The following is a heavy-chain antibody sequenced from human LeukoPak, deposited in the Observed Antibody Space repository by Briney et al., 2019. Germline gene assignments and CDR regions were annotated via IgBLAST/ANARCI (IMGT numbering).Heavy chain of an antibody. CDR1: GFTFSDYY. V-gene: IGHV3-11*04. CDR2: ISSSGSTI. Sequence: GGSLRLSCAASGFTFSDYYMSWIRQAPGKGLEWVSYISSSGSTIYYADSVKGRFTISRDNAKNSLYLQMNSLRAKDTAVYYCARDGYSYGINWFDPWGQGTLVTVSS. D-gene: IGHD5-18*01. J-gene: IGHJ5*02. CDR3: ARDGYSYGINWFDP.